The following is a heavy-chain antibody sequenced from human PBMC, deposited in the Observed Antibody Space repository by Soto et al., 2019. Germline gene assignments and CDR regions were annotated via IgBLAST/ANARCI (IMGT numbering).Heavy chain of an antibody. V-gene: IGHV1-3*01. J-gene: IGHJ3*02. Sequence: GASVKVSCKASGYTFTSYAMHWVRQAPGQRLEWMGWINAGNGNTKYSQKFQGRVTITRDTSASTAYMELSSLRSEDTAVYYCAKSRHPSSWGNAFDIWGQGTMVTGSS. CDR2: INAGNGNT. D-gene: IGHD6-13*01. CDR1: GYTFTSYA. CDR3: AKSRHPSSWGNAFDI.